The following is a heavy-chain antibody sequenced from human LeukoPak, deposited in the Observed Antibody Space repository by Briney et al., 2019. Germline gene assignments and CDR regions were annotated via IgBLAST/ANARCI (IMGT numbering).Heavy chain of an antibody. CDR2: INSGSNYK. Sequence: GVLRLSCAASGFTFTSYTMNWVRQAPGKGLEWVSSINSGSNYKYYADSAKGRFTISRDNARSSLYLQMNSLRAEDTAVYYCARSAASSSRDYYYGMDVWGKGTTVTVSS. V-gene: IGHV3-21*01. D-gene: IGHD6-13*01. J-gene: IGHJ6*04. CDR1: GFTFTSYT. CDR3: ARSAASSSRDYYYGMDV.